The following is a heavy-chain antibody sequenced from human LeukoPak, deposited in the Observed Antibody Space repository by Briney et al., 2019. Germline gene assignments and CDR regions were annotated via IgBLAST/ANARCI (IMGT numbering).Heavy chain of an antibody. D-gene: IGHD3-16*01. CDR1: GFDFNYYD. Sequence: GGSLRLSCVASGFDFNYYDMNWVRQAPGKGLEWVSSISSKSTYIDSADSTKGRFTISRDNANNSVFLQMSSLRPEDTAVYYCARRGGLSSGRGFDHWGQGTLVNVSS. J-gene: IGHJ4*02. CDR2: ISSKSTYI. V-gene: IGHV3-21*01. CDR3: ARRGGLSSGRGFDH.